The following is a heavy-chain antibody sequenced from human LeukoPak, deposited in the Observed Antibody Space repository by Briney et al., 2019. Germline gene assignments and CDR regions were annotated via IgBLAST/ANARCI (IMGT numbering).Heavy chain of an antibody. CDR2: ITSNGDST. J-gene: IGHJ6*02. CDR3: ARVSSGSSDWYYYGMDV. CDR1: GFTFSSYA. D-gene: IGHD2-2*01. Sequence: GGSLRLSCVASGFTFSSYAMHWVRQAPGKGLEFVSAITSNGDSTYYADSVKGRFTISRDNSKNTLYLQMGSLRAEDMAVHYCARVSSGSSDWYYYGMDVWGQGTTVTVSS. V-gene: IGHV3-64*02.